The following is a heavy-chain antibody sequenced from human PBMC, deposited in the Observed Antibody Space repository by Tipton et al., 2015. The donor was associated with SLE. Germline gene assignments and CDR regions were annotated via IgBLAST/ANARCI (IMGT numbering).Heavy chain of an antibody. V-gene: IGHV3-9*01. CDR3: ARDAFKLELSAFDI. CDR2: MSWNSGSI. D-gene: IGHD1-7*01. Sequence: SLRLSCAASGFNFDDHAMHWVRLVPGKGLEWVSGMSWNSGSIGYADSVKGRFTISRDNAKNSLYLQMNSLRAEDTAVYYCARDAFKLELSAFDIWGQGTMVTVSS. CDR1: GFNFDDHA. J-gene: IGHJ3*02.